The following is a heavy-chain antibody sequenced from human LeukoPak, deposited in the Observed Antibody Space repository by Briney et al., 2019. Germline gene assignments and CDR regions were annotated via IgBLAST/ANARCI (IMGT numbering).Heavy chain of an antibody. Sequence: ASVKVSCKASGYTFTGYYMHWARQAPGQGLEWMGWINPNSGGTNYAQKFQGRVTITRNTSISTVYMELTSLRYEDTAVYYCARLELFGDYFDSWGQGTLVTVSS. CDR3: ARLELFGDYFDS. J-gene: IGHJ4*02. D-gene: IGHD3-10*01. V-gene: IGHV1-2*02. CDR1: GYTFTGYY. CDR2: INPNSGGT.